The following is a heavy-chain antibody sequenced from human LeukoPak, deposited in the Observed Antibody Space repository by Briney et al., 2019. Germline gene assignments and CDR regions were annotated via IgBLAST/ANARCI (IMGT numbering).Heavy chain of an antibody. V-gene: IGHV1-2*06. CDR1: GYIFNGYY. CDR3: ARAPQRILKYVVVVESYHYYYIDV. CDR2: INPNSGGT. J-gene: IGHJ6*03. Sequence: GPSVRVSCKASGYIFNGYYMLGVPQAPGQGLEWMGRINPNSGGTNYAQKFQGRVTMTRDTSISTAYMELSRLRSDDTAVYYCARAPQRILKYVVVVESYHYYYIDVWGKVTTVTVSS. D-gene: IGHD2-15*01.